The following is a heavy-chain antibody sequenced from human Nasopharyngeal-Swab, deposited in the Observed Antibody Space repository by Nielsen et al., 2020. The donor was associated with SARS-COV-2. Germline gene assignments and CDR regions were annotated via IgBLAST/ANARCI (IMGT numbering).Heavy chain of an antibody. CDR2: IYYSGST. V-gene: IGHV4-59*08. Sequence: SETLSLTCTVSGGSISSYYWTWIRQSPGKGLEWIGYIYYSGSTDYNPSLKGRVTISVDTSKNKFSLKLNSVTAADTAVYYCARRETIVGSFDYWGQGTLVTVSS. CDR3: ARRETIVGSFDY. D-gene: IGHD1-26*01. J-gene: IGHJ4*02. CDR1: GGSISSYY.